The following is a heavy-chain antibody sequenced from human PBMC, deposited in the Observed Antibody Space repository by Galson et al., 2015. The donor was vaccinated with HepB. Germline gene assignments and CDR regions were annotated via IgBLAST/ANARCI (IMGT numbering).Heavy chain of an antibody. V-gene: IGHV1-8*01. Sequence: SVKVSCKASGYTFTSYDINWVRQATGQGLEWMGWMNPNSGNTGYAQKFQGRVTMTRNTSISTAYMELSSLRSEDTAVYYCAMYYYDSSGYWGAFDIWGQGTMVTVSS. D-gene: IGHD3-22*01. CDR2: MNPNSGNT. CDR3: AMYYYDSSGYWGAFDI. J-gene: IGHJ3*02. CDR1: GYTFTSYD.